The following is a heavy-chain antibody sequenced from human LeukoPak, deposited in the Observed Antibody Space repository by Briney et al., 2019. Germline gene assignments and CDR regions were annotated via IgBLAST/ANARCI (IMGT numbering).Heavy chain of an antibody. CDR2: VCCNMGSI. V-gene: IGHV3-9*03. CDR1: ALTFDNYA. CDR3: VKDVFLGFCGGGSCSAHFYY. Sequence: PGPCPTLSCAPVALTFDNYAMHCVRPAPEKGVEWVSGVCCNMGSIVYVDSVKGRFTISRDYAMNSLHLQMDCLRSEDMALYYCVKDVFLGFCGGGSCSAHFYYWGQGTLGTVSS. D-gene: IGHD2-15*01. J-gene: IGHJ4*02.